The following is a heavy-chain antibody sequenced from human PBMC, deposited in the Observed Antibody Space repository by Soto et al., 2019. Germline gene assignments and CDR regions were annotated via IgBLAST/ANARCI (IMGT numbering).Heavy chain of an antibody. D-gene: IGHD4-17*01. J-gene: IGHJ6*02. CDR2: IYYSGST. CDR3: ARQSPKDPSDYGDYYYYGMDV. Sequence: SETLSLTCTVSGGSISSSSDYLGWIRPPPGKGLEWIGSIYYSGSTYYNPSLKSRVTISVDTSKNQFSLKLSSVTAADTAVYYCARQSPKDPSDYGDYYYYGMDVWGQGTTVTVSS. V-gene: IGHV4-39*01. CDR1: GGSISSSSDY.